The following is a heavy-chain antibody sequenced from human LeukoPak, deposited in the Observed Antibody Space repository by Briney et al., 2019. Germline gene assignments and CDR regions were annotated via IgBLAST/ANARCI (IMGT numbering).Heavy chain of an antibody. CDR2: ISGGGST. D-gene: IGHD3-16*01. CDR1: GFTVSSNY. J-gene: IGHJ4*02. Sequence: PGGSLRLSCAASGFTVSSNYMTWVRQAPGKGLEWVSVISGGGSTYYADSVKGRFTISRDNSKNTLFLQMNSLRVEDTAVYYCARGPGGYDNWGQGTLVTVSS. CDR3: ARGPGGYDN. V-gene: IGHV3-66*01.